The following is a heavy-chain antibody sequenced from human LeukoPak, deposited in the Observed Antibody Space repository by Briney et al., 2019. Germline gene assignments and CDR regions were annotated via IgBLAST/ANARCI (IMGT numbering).Heavy chain of an antibody. J-gene: IGHJ4*02. CDR2: IYYSGST. V-gene: IGHV4-59*01. CDR1: GGSISSYY. CDR3: ARDLGGYSRALGY. D-gene: IGHD6-13*01. Sequence: PSETLSLTCTVSGGSISSYYWSWIRQPPGKGLEWIGYIYYSGSTNYNPSLKGRVTISVDTSKNQFSLKLSSVTAADTAVYYCARDLGGYSRALGYWGQGTLVTVSS.